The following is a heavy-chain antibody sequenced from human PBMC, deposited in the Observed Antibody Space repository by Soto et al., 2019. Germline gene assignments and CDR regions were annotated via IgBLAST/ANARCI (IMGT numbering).Heavy chain of an antibody. CDR1: GGSFSGYY. D-gene: IGHD2-8*02. V-gene: IGHV4-34*01. Sequence: SETLSLTCAVYGGSFSGYYWSWIRQPPGKGLEWIGEINHSGSTNYNPSLKSRVTISVDTSKNQFSLKLSSVTAADTAVYYCARDKITGLFDYWGQATLVTVSS. J-gene: IGHJ4*02. CDR3: ARDKITGLFDY. CDR2: INHSGST.